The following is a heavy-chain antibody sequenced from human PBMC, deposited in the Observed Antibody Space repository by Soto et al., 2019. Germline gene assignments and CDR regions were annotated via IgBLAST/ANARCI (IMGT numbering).Heavy chain of an antibody. CDR3: AREEFEAGRGHFGY. CDR2: ISKGGNKK. D-gene: IGHD6-13*01. V-gene: IGHV3-30-3*01. J-gene: IGHJ4*02. Sequence: QVQVVESGGGVVQPGGSLRLSCAASGITFSTSAMHWVRQAPGKGLEWMAMISKGGNKKYYADSVKGRFTISSDISESTLYLQMNSLRTEDTAVYYCAREEFEAGRGHFGYWGQGTLVSVSS. CDR1: GITFSTSA.